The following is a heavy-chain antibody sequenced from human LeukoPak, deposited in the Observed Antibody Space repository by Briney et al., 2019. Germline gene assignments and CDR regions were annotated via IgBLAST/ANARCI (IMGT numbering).Heavy chain of an antibody. Sequence: GRSLRLSCAASGFTFNDFSMNWVRQAPGKGLEWVSAISGSGGSTYYADSVKGRFTISRDNSKNTLYLQMNSLRAEDTAVYYCAKDLNFWSGYYIGRDFDYWGQGTLVTVSS. CDR2: ISGSGGST. CDR3: AKDLNFWSGYYIGRDFDY. V-gene: IGHV3-23*01. J-gene: IGHJ4*02. D-gene: IGHD3-3*01. CDR1: GFTFNDFS.